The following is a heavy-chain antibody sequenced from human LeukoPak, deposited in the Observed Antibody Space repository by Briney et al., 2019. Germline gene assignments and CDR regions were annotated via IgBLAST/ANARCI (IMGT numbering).Heavy chain of an antibody. CDR3: ARGIRFLEWYLYYYGMDV. V-gene: IGHV4-34*01. J-gene: IGHJ6*02. D-gene: IGHD3-3*01. CDR2: INHSGST. Sequence: SETLSLTCTVSGGSISSYYWSWIRQPPGKGLEWIGEINHSGSTNYNPSLKSRVTISVDTSKNQFSLKLSSVTAADTAVYYCARGIRFLEWYLYYYGMDVWGQGTTVTVSS. CDR1: GGSISSYY.